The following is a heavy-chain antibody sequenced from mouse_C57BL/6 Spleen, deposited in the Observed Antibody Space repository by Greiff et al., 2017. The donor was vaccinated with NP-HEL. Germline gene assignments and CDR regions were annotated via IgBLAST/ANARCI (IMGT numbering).Heavy chain of an antibody. D-gene: IGHD1-1*01. CDR2: INPSTGGT. J-gene: IGHJ1*03. V-gene: IGHV1-42*01. CDR3: AITTVVATHWYFDV. Sequence: VQLKQSGPELVKPGASVKISCKASGYSFTGYYMNWVKQSPEKSLEWIGEINPSTGGTTYNQKFKAKATLTVDKSSSTAYLQLKSLTSEDSAVYYCAITTVVATHWYFDVWGTGTTVTVSS. CDR1: GYSFTGYY.